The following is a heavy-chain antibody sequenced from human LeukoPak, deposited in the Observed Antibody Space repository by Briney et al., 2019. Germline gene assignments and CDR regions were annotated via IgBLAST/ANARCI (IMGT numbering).Heavy chain of an antibody. CDR3: ARDRGYSYGCRFYYYYMDV. J-gene: IGHJ6*03. V-gene: IGHV1-69*05. Sequence: ASVKVSCKASGGTFSSYAISWVRQAPGQGLEWMGRIIPIFGTANYAQKFQGRVTITTDESTSTAYMELSSLRSEDTAVYYCARDRGYSYGCRFYYYYMDVWGKGTTVTVSS. CDR2: IIPIFGTA. D-gene: IGHD5-18*01. CDR1: GGTFSSYA.